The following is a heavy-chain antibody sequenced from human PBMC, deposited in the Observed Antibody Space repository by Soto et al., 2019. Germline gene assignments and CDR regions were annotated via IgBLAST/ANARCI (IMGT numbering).Heavy chain of an antibody. CDR1: GGSFNRHT. J-gene: IGHJ4*02. CDR2: IIPSFGTA. V-gene: IGHV1-69*01. Sequence: QVQLVQSGAEVRKPGSSVSVSCKASGGSFNRHTISWVRQAPGQGLAWMGGIIPSFGTANHAHKFQGRVTIIADESTSTVYMELSSLRSDDTAIYYCARGWGYDSTDYYYAYWGQGTLVIVSS. D-gene: IGHD3-22*01. CDR3: ARGWGYDSTDYYYAY.